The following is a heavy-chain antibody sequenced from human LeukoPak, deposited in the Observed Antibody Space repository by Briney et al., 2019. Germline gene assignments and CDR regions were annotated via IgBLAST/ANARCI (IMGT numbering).Heavy chain of an antibody. Sequence: SETLSLTCTVFGGSISSSSYYWGWIRQPPGKGLEWIGSIYYSGSTYYNPSLKSRVTISVDTSKNQFSLKLSSVTAADTAVYYCARQVGLQSRGRPWYFDLWGRGTLVTVSS. CDR3: ARQVGLQSRGRPWYFDL. V-gene: IGHV4-39*01. J-gene: IGHJ2*01. D-gene: IGHD5-24*01. CDR2: IYYSGST. CDR1: GGSISSSSYY.